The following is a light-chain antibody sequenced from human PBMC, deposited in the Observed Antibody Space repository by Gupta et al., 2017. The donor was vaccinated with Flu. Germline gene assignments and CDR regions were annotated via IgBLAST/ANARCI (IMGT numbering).Light chain of an antibody. V-gene: IGKV1-5*03. CDR2: KAA. Sequence: IQITQSPSTQSASVGDRVTITCRARQSISTRLAWYQHKPKKAPYLLIYKAARLESGVPTRFSGSGSGTELTLTISSRQPDDVASYYYHQDKDYSPAAFGQGTXVEI. CDR1: QSISTR. CDR3: HQDKDYSPAA. J-gene: IGKJ2*01.